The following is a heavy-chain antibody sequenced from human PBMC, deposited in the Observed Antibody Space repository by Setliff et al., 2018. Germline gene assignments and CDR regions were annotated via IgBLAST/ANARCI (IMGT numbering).Heavy chain of an antibody. CDR2: VYYSGYT. Sequence: PSETLSLTCNVSGVSISSYYWSWIRQPPGKGMEWIGSVYYSGYTYYNPSLQSRVTISVDMSKNQFSMKLTSVTAADTAVYYCARVDFTMIQGVLGLWGQGTLVTVSS. J-gene: IGHJ1*01. CDR3: ARVDFTMIQGVLGL. CDR1: GVSISSYY. D-gene: IGHD3-10*01. V-gene: IGHV4-39*07.